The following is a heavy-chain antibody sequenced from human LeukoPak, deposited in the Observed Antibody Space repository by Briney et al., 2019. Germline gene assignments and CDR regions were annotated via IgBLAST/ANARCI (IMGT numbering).Heavy chain of an antibody. CDR2: IKQDGSEK. D-gene: IGHD3-22*01. Sequence: GGSLRLSCAASGFTFSSYWMSWVRQAPGKGLEWVANIKQDGSEKYYVDSVKGRFTISRDNAKNSLFLQMNSLRADETAVYYCARGEYYYDGGYWGQGTLVTVSS. CDR1: GFTFSSYW. CDR3: ARGEYYYDGGY. V-gene: IGHV3-7*04. J-gene: IGHJ4*02.